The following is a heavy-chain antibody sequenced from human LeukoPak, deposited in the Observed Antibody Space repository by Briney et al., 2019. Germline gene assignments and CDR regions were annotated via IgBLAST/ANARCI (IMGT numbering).Heavy chain of an antibody. V-gene: IGHV3-23*01. D-gene: IGHD3-22*01. Sequence: PGGSLRLSCVGSGFTFRSHAMSWVRQAPEKGLEFVSGIYENGGTTYYADSVKGRFSISRDNSKNTLYLQMDSLRGEDTAVYYCAKAQYYFDTHFDYWGQGTLVTVSS. CDR3: AKAQYYFDTHFDY. CDR1: GFTFRSHA. CDR2: IYENGGTT. J-gene: IGHJ4*02.